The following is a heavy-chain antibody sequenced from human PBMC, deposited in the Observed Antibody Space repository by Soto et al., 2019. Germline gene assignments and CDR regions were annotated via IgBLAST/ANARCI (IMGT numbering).Heavy chain of an antibody. CDR3: ARVDHRGYFAILTDY. Sequence: LSLTCTVSGGSLSSGGHYWSWIRQHPGKGLEWIGHIYDSVNTYNSPSLRSRVTISADMSKNQFSLNLGSVTAADTAVYYCARVDHRGYFAILTDYWGQGTLVTVSS. V-gene: IGHV4-31*03. J-gene: IGHJ4*02. CDR2: IYDSVNT. D-gene: IGHD3-9*01. CDR1: GGSLSSGGHY.